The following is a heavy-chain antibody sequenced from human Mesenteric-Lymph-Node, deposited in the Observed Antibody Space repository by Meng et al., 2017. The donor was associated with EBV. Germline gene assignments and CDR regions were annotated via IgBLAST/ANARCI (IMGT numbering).Heavy chain of an antibody. CDR2: INHSGST. J-gene: IGHJ4*02. Sequence: QVHLQQWGAGLLKPSETLSLTCAVYGGSFSGYYGSWIRQPPGKGLEWIGEINHSGSTNYNPSLKSRVTISVDTSKNQFSLKLSSVTAADTAVYYCARGEKGPIDYWGQGTLVTVSS. V-gene: IGHV4-34*01. CDR3: ARGEKGPIDY. CDR1: GGSFSGYY.